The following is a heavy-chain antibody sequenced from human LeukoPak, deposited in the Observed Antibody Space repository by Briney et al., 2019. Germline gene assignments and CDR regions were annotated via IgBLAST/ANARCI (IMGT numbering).Heavy chain of an antibody. D-gene: IGHD3-10*01. V-gene: IGHV3-53*01. Sequence: GGSLRLSCAASGFTVSSSYMSWVRQAPGKGLEWVSVIYGGGSTYYPDSVKGRFIISRDNSKNTLYLQMNSLRAEDTAVYYCASTSYGSGNYYLGFWGQGTLVTVSS. J-gene: IGHJ4*02. CDR2: IYGGGST. CDR3: ASTSYGSGNYYLGF. CDR1: GFTVSSSY.